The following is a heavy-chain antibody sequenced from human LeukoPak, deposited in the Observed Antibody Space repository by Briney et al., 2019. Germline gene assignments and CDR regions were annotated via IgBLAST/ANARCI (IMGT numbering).Heavy chain of an antibody. CDR1: GFIFSSYG. D-gene: IGHD2-2*01. CDR3: ARVFRDIVVVPADPYLDY. J-gene: IGHJ4*02. Sequence: GGSLILSCAASGFIFSSYGMHWVRQAPGKGLEWVAFIRYDESYKYYAESVKGRFTISRDNSKNTLYLQMNSLRAEDTAVYYCARVFRDIVVVPADPYLDYWGQGTLVTVSS. CDR2: IRYDESYK. V-gene: IGHV3-30*02.